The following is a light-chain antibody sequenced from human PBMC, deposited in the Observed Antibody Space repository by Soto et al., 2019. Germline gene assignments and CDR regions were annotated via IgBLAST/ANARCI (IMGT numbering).Light chain of an antibody. CDR2: KAS. V-gene: IGKV1-5*03. CDR3: QQYNTYSKT. J-gene: IGKJ1*01. CDR1: QSISSR. Sequence: DIQMTQSPSTLSASVGDRVTITCRASQSISSRLAWYQQKPGRAPKLLLYKASSLESGVPSRFSGSGSGTEFTLTISSLQPDDFATYYCQQYNTYSKTFGQGTKVEIK.